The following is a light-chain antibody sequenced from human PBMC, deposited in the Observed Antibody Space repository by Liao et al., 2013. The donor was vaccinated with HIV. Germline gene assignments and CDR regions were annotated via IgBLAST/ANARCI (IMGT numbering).Light chain of an antibody. CDR3: QAWDNSTAI. J-gene: IGLJ2*01. V-gene: IGLV3-21*01. Sequence: SYVLTQPPSVSVAPGETARITCGGNNIGSKSVHWYQQKPGQAPVLVIYYDSDRPSGIPERFSGSNSGNTATLTISRVEAGDEADYYCQAWDNSTAIFGGGTKLTVL. CDR1: NIGSKS. CDR2: YDS.